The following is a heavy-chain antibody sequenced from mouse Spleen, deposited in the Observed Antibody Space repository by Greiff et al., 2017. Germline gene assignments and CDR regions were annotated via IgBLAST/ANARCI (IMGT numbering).Heavy chain of an antibody. Sequence: VQLQQPGAELVRPGTSVKLSCKASGYTFTSYWMHWVKQRPGQGLEWIGVIDPSDSYTNYNQKFKGKATLTVDTSSSTAYMQLSSLTSEDSAVYYCARGSYYRYDEAWFAYWGQGTLVTVSA. D-gene: IGHD2-14*01. J-gene: IGHJ3*01. CDR3: ARGSYYRYDEAWFAY. CDR2: IDPSDSYT. V-gene: IGHV1-59*01. CDR1: GYTFTSYW.